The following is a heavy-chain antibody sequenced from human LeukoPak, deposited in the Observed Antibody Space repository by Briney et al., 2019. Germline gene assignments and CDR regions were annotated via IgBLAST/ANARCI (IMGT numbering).Heavy chain of an antibody. Sequence: SETLSLTCRVSGVSISSGSNYWGWIRQPPGKTLEWIGSIYSSGSTYYNSSLKSRVIILIDTAKNHFSLNLTSVTAADTAVYYCARAAVGVNWFDPWGQGTLVTVSS. CDR1: GVSISSGSNY. J-gene: IGHJ5*02. V-gene: IGHV4-39*07. CDR2: IYSSGST. D-gene: IGHD3-10*01. CDR3: ARAAVGVNWFDP.